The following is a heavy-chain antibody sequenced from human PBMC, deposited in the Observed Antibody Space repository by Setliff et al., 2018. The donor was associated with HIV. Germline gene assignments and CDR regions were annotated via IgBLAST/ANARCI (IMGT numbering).Heavy chain of an antibody. D-gene: IGHD3-22*01. V-gene: IGHV4-61*02. J-gene: IGHJ6*01. Sequence: SETLSLTCTVSGGSISSGSYYWSWTRQAAGKGLEWIGRTYTSGSTNYNPSLKSRVTISVDTSKNQFSLKLSSVTAADTAVYYCARAPITMIVVVNYGMDVWG. CDR3: ARAPITMIVVVNYGMDV. CDR2: TYTSGST. CDR1: GGSISSGSYY.